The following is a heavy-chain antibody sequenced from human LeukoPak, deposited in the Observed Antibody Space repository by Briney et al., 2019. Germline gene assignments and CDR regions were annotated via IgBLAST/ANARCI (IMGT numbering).Heavy chain of an antibody. CDR1: GGSISSYY. V-gene: IGHV4-59*08. J-gene: IGHJ4*02. CDR3: ARHYRLGVPFDY. D-gene: IGHD1-26*01. Sequence: SSETLSLTCTVSGGSISSYYWSWIRQPPGKGLEWIGYIYSSGSTNYNPSLRSRVNISVDTSKNQFSLKLSSVTAADTAVYYCARHYRLGVPFDYWGQGTLVTVSS. CDR2: IYSSGST.